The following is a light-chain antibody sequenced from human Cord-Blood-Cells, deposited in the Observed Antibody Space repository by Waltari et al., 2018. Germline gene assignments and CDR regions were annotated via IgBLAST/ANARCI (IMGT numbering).Light chain of an antibody. CDR1: SSDVGGYNY. J-gene: IGLJ2*01. V-gene: IGLV2-11*01. CDR2: DVS. CDR3: CSYAGSYTFV. Sequence: QSALTPPRSVSGSPGQSVTLSCTGTSSDVGGYNYVPWYQQHPGKAPNLMIYDVSKRPSGVPDRFSGSKSGNTASLTISGLQAEDEADYYCCSYAGSYTFVFGGGTKLTVL.